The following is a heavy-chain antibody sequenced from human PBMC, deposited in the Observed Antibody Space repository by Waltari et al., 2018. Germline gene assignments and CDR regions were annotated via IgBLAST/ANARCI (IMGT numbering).Heavy chain of an antibody. V-gene: IGHV4-34*01. Sequence: QVQLHQWGDGQLKPSETLALTCAVSGESFLGYFWSWIRHSPGKGLGWLGSIHYSGSTNYNPTLESRLSLSVDTTKKRFSLSLTSVTAADAALYFCARYGEVPASYFFDYWGQGTLVTVSS. CDR2: IHYSGST. D-gene: IGHD2-21*01. CDR3: ARYGEVPASYFFDY. CDR1: GESFLGYF. J-gene: IGHJ4*01.